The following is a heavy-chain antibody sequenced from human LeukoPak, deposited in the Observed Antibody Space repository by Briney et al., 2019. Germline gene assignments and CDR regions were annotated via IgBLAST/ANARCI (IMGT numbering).Heavy chain of an antibody. CDR1: GDSVSSNSVA. V-gene: IGHV6-1*01. Sequence: SQTLSLTCAISGDSVSSNSVAWNWIRQSPSRGFEWLGRTYYRSKWYNGYAVSVKSRLTINADTSKNQFSLQLSSVTPEDTAVYYCARDLDSQDAFDIWGQGTMVTVSS. CDR3: ARDLDSQDAFDI. D-gene: IGHD3-22*01. CDR2: TYYRSKWYN. J-gene: IGHJ3*02.